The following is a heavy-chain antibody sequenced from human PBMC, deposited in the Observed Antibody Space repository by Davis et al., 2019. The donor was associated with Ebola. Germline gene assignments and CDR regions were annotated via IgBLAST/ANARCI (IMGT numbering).Heavy chain of an antibody. CDR2: LNSRDGTT. D-gene: IGHD3-3*01. J-gene: IGHJ4*02. V-gene: IGHV1-46*01. CDR3: SRPPLSGSHGGGF. Sequence: ASVKVSCKASGYTFTSYYVHWVRQAPGQGLEWMGVLNSRDGTTAYAQKFQGRLTVTRDTSTSTVYMELRSLTSDDTAIYYCSRPPLSGSHGGGFWGQGTLVTVSS. CDR1: GYTFTSYY.